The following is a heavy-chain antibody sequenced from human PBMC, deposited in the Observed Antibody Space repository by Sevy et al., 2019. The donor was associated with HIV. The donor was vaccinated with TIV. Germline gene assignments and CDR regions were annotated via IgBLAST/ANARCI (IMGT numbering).Heavy chain of an antibody. Sequence: GGSLRLSCAASGFTFSSYGMHWVRQAPGKGLEWVAVISYDGSNKYYADSVKGRFTISRDNSKNTLYLQMNSLRAEDTAVYYCAKCEAGEAITFGGVIATPFDYWGQGTLVTVSS. V-gene: IGHV3-30*18. D-gene: IGHD3-16*02. CDR2: ISYDGSNK. CDR1: GFTFSSYG. CDR3: AKCEAGEAITFGGVIATPFDY. J-gene: IGHJ4*02.